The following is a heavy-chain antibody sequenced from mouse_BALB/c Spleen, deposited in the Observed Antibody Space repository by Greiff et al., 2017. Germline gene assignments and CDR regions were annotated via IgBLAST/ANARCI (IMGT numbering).Heavy chain of an antibody. Sequence: VQLKESGAELAKPGASVKMSCKASGYTFTSYWMHWVKQRPGQGLEWIGYINPSTGYTEYNQKFKDKATLTADKSSSTAYMQLSSLTSEDSAVYYCARLIRFLMDYWGQGTSVTVSS. D-gene: IGHD2-4*01. CDR3: ARLIRFLMDY. CDR1: GYTFTSYW. CDR2: INPSTGYT. V-gene: IGHV1-7*01. J-gene: IGHJ4*01.